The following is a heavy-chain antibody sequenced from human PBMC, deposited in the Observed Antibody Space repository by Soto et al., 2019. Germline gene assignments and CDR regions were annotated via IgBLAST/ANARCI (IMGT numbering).Heavy chain of an antibody. D-gene: IGHD6-19*01. CDR3: SRGGSGWPGFDY. V-gene: IGHV3-74*01. J-gene: IGHJ4*02. CDR2: INEDGSSA. Sequence: EVQLEESGGGLVQPGGSLRVSCTASEFTFSGYWMHWVRQAPGKGLVWVSRINEDGSSADYADSVRGRFTISRDNAKNTLFLQMNSLRTEDTAIYYCSRGGSGWPGFDYWGPGTLVTVSS. CDR1: EFTFSGYW.